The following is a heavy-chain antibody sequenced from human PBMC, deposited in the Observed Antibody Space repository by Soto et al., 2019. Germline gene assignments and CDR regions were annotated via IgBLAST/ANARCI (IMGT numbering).Heavy chain of an antibody. CDR1: GFTFNTYA. CDR2: ISGGGGST. Sequence: EVQLLESGGGLVQPGGSLRLSCAASGFTFNTYAMKWVRQVPGKGLEWVASISGGGGSTYYADSVKGRFTISRDTSKNTLYLQMNSLSAEDTAVYYCAKGFIVVVTAIRPDDNFDVWGQGTMVTVSS. J-gene: IGHJ3*01. D-gene: IGHD2-21*02. V-gene: IGHV3-23*01. CDR3: AKGFIVVVTAIRPDDNFDV.